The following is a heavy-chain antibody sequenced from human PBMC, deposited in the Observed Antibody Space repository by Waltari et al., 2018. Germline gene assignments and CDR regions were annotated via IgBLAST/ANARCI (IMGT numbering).Heavy chain of an antibody. V-gene: IGHV3-7*01. CDR2: IKPDVSEK. CDR3: SKSLDV. Sequence: EVQMVESGGGLVQPGGSLRLSCAASGFTFSNSWMDWVRQAPGKGLEWIANIKPDVSEKNYVDSGKGRFTISRDNTKNSLYLQMNSLRAEDTAVYYCSKSLDVWGPGTSVTVSS. J-gene: IGHJ6*02. CDR1: GFTFSNSW.